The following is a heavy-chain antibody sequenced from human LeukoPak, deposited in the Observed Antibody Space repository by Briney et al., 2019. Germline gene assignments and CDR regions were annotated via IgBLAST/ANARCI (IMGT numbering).Heavy chain of an antibody. J-gene: IGHJ4*02. CDR1: GGSFSGYY. D-gene: IGHD6-6*01. CDR2: INHSGST. V-gene: IGHV4-34*01. Sequence: SETLSLTCAVYGGSFSGYYWSWIRQPPGKGLEWIGEINHSGSTNYNPSLKSRVTISVDTSKNQFSLKLSSVTAADTAVYFCARGSSIAAHYFDYWGQGTQVTVSS. CDR3: ARGSSIAAHYFDY.